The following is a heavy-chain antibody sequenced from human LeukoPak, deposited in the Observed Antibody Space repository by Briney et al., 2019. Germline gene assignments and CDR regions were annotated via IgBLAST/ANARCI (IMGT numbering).Heavy chain of an antibody. CDR2: IYTSGST. CDR3: ARYSSSSSSWFDP. CDR1: GGSISSYY. J-gene: IGHJ5*02. V-gene: IGHV4-4*09. Sequence: PSETLSLTCTASGGSISSYYWSWIRQPPGKGLEWIGYIYTSGSTNYNPSLKSRVTITVDTSKNQFSLKLSSVTAADTAVYYCARYSSSSSSWFDPWGQGTLVTVSS. D-gene: IGHD6-6*01.